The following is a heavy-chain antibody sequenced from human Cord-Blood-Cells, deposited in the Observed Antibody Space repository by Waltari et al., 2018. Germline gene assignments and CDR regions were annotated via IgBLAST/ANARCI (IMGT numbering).Heavy chain of an antibody. D-gene: IGHD6-13*01. CDR2: IYWDDDK. V-gene: IGHV2-5*02. CDR3: AHTVGIAAAGTPFDY. CDR1: GFSLSTSGVG. Sequence: QITLKESGPTLVKPTQTLTLTCTFSGFSLSTSGVGVGWIRPPPGKALEWLALIYWDDDKRYSPSLKSRLTITKDTSKNQVVLTITNMDPVDTATYYCAHTVGIAAAGTPFDYWGQGTLVTVSS. J-gene: IGHJ4*02.